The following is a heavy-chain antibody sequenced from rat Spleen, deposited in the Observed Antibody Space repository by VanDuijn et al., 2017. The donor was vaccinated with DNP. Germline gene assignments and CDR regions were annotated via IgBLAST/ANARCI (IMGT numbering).Heavy chain of an antibody. CDR1: GFTFSDYY. Sequence: EVRLVESGGGLVQPGRSLKLSCAASGFTFSDYYMAWVRQAPTKGLEWVAYISYDGSGTYHGDSVKGRFTISRDIVNSILYLQMNSLRSEDMATYYCARHVLPLRVWDYWGQGVMVTVSS. J-gene: IGHJ2*01. CDR3: ARHVLPLRVWDY. CDR2: ISYDGSGT. D-gene: IGHD1-4*01. V-gene: IGHV5-22*01.